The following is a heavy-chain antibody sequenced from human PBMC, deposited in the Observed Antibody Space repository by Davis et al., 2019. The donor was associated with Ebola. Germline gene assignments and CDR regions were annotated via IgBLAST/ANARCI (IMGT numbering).Heavy chain of an antibody. J-gene: IGHJ5*02. CDR2: INAGSGDT. CDR3: ARVDSSSWFNWFDP. V-gene: IGHV1-3*01. D-gene: IGHD6-13*01. CDR1: GDTFTKYA. Sequence: ASVKVSCKASGDTFTKYAMHWVRQAPGQRFEWMGWINAGSGDTKYSQKFQGRVTITRDTSASTAYMELSSLRSEDTAVYYCARVDSSSWFNWFDPWGQGTLVTVSS.